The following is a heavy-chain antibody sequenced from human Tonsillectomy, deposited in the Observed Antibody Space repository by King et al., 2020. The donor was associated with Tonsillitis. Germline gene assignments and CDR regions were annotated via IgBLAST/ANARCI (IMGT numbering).Heavy chain of an antibody. Sequence: VQLVESGGGLVQPGGSLRLSCAASGFTFSAYEMSWVRQAPGRGLEWVSYISSSGSTLYYADSLKGRVNISRDNAQNPLYLQMNSLRAEDTAVYYCARPPGYSYGVDYWGQGTLVTVSS. CDR2: ISSSGSTL. D-gene: IGHD5-18*01. CDR1: GFTFSAYE. V-gene: IGHV3-48*03. CDR3: ARPPGYSYGVDY. J-gene: IGHJ4*02.